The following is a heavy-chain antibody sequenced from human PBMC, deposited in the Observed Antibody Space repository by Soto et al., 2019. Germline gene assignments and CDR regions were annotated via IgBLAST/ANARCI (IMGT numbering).Heavy chain of an antibody. D-gene: IGHD4-4*01. V-gene: IGHV3-23*01. CDR2: ISGSGGST. CDR1: GFTFSSYA. Sequence: GGSLRLSCAASGFTFSSYAMSWVRQAPGKGLEWVSAISGSGGSTYYADSVKGRFTISRDNSKNTLYLQMNSLRAEDTAVYYCASHPWGNDYSNYATFVPDYWGQGTLVTVSS. J-gene: IGHJ4*02. CDR3: ASHPWGNDYSNYATFVPDY.